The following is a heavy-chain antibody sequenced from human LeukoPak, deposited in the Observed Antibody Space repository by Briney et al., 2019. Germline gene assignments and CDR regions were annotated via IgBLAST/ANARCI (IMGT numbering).Heavy chain of an antibody. CDR2: ITYSGDTT. V-gene: IGHV3-23*01. J-gene: IGHJ4*02. D-gene: IGHD3-10*01. Sequence: GGSLRLSCAVSGLTFSGFGMNWVRQAPGKGLEWVSTITYSGDTTNYADSVKGRFTICRDNSKKTLYLQMNSLRGDDAAVCFCARDRNVVRGAAARAGYFEHWGQGTLVTVSS. CDR1: GLTFSGFG. CDR3: ARDRNVVRGAAARAGYFEH.